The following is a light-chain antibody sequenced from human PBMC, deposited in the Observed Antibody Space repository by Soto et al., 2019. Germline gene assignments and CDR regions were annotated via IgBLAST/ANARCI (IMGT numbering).Light chain of an antibody. Sequence: QSALTQPASVYGSPGQSITISCTGTSSDIGVYNHVSWYQQHPGKAPKLMIYDVSNRPSGVSNRFSGSKSGNTASLTISGLQPEDEADYYCSSFTSTSTNYVFGTGTKVTVL. CDR1: SSDIGVYNH. J-gene: IGLJ1*01. CDR3: SSFTSTSTNYV. CDR2: DVS. V-gene: IGLV2-14*01.